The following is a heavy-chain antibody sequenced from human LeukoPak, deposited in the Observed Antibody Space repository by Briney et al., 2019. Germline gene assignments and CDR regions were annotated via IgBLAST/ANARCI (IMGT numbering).Heavy chain of an antibody. CDR2: IRGGGGSA. CDR1: GFTFSAYA. J-gene: IGHJ3*02. D-gene: IGHD4-17*01. Sequence: GGSLRLSCTASGFTFSAYAMMWVRQAPGKGPEWVSAIRGGGGSAFYADSVKGRFTISRDNSKYTLFLQMNSLRAEDTAVYYCARDLNGDYIGAFDMWGPGTMVTVSS. CDR3: ARDLNGDYIGAFDM. V-gene: IGHV3-23*01.